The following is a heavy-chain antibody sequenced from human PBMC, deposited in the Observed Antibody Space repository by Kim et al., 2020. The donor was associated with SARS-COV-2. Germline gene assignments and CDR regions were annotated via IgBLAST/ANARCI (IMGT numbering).Heavy chain of an antibody. CDR3: ARNGIVATANDAFDI. V-gene: IGHV4-39*01. Sequence: PSLKSRVTISVDTSKNQFSLKLSSVTAADTAMYYCARNGIVATANDAFDIWGQGTMVTVSS. D-gene: IGHD5-12*01. J-gene: IGHJ3*02.